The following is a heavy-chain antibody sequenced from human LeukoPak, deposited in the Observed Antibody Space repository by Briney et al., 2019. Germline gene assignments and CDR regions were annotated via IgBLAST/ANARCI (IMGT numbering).Heavy chain of an antibody. CDR2: ITSGGDYI. Sequence: GGSLRLSCAASRFTFNTFNMNWVRQAPGTGLEWVSSITSGGDYIYYADSVKGRFTTSRDNAKNSLSLQLNSLRVEDTAVYYCARGHYDVLAASYKWTPDYWGQGTLVTVSS. CDR3: ARGHYDVLAASYKWTPDY. J-gene: IGHJ4*02. V-gene: IGHV3-21*01. CDR1: RFTFNTFN. D-gene: IGHD3-9*01.